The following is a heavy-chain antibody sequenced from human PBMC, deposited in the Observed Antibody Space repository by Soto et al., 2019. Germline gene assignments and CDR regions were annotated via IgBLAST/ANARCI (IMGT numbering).Heavy chain of an antibody. D-gene: IGHD6-13*01. CDR3: ARDRFASSWSYSAY. CDR2: ISDDGSNK. V-gene: IGHV3-30-3*01. Sequence: QVPLVESGGGVVQPGRSLRLSCAASGFTFSNYALHWVRQAPGKGLGRVAVISDDGSNKYYADSLKGRFTISTDNSQNTLYLGMNSLRAEAAAMYYCARDRFASSWSYSAYWGQGTPVTVSS. CDR1: GFTFSNYA. J-gene: IGHJ4*02.